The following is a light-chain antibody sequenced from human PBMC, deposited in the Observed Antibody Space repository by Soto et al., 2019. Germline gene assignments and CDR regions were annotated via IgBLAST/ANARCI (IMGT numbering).Light chain of an antibody. CDR1: QSISVY. V-gene: IGKV3-11*01. CDR3: LQRTKWPPT. Sequence: EIVLTQSPATLSLSPGERASLSCRASQSISVYLAWYQQKPGQAPRLLIYDASNRATGIPARFSGSGSGTDFTLTISSLEPEDFAVYYCLQRTKWPPTFGGGTKVEI. J-gene: IGKJ4*01. CDR2: DAS.